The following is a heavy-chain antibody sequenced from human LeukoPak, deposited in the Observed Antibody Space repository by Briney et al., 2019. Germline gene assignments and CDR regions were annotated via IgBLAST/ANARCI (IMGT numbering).Heavy chain of an antibody. CDR1: GLTFSTSG. D-gene: IGHD1-14*01. J-gene: IGHJ4*02. CDR3: ATETNGRHYDY. CDR2: IGPTGSDG. V-gene: IGHV3-21*06. Sequence: PGGSLRLSCTASGLTFSTSGFNWVRQAPGKGLEWVASIGPTGSDGYHADSIKGRFTISRDNANNFLYLQMNSLRAEDTAVYYCATETNGRHYDYWGQGTMLTVSS.